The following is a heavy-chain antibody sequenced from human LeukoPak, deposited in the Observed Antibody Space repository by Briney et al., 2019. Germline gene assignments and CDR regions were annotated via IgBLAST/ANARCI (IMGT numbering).Heavy chain of an antibody. CDR3: ARILAATAGSMDV. CDR2: IYSSGST. V-gene: IGHV4-59*01. D-gene: IGHD1-14*01. Sequence: PSETLSLTCAVYGGSFSGYYWSWIRQPPGKGLEWIGYIYSSGSTNYNPSLKSRVTISEDTSKNQFSLNLTSVTAADTAVYYCARILAATAGSMDVWGRGTTVTVSS. CDR1: GGSFSGYY. J-gene: IGHJ6*03.